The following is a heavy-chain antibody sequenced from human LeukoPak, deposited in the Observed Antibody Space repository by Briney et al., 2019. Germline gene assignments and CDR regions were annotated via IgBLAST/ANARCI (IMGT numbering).Heavy chain of an antibody. D-gene: IGHD4/OR15-4a*01. CDR2: IYSGGST. CDR1: GFTVSSDS. J-gene: IGHJ4*02. V-gene: IGHV3-53*01. CDR3: ARRAGAYSHPYDY. Sequence: GGSLRLSCTVSGFTVSSDSMSWVRQAPGKGLEWVSFIYSGGSTHYSDSVKGRFTISRDNSKNTLYLQMNSLRAEDSAVYYCARRAGAYSHPYDYWGQGTLVTVSS.